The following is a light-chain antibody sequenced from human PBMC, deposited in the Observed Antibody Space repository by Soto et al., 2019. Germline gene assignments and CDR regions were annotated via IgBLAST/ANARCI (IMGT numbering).Light chain of an antibody. CDR1: QSVSSSY. CDR3: QQYGTSEII. J-gene: IGKJ5*01. Sequence: ENVLTQFPATLSLSTGERATLSCRASQSVSSSYLAWYQQKPGQAPRLLIYGASSRATGIPDRFSGSGSGTDFTLTITRLEPEDFAVFYCQQYGTSEIIFGQGTRLEIK. V-gene: IGKV3-20*01. CDR2: GAS.